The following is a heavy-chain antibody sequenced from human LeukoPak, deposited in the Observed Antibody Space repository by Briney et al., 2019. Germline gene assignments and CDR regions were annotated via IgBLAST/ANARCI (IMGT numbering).Heavy chain of an antibody. CDR2: IYYSGST. V-gene: IGHV4-31*03. D-gene: IGHD3-16*01. J-gene: IGHJ4*02. CDR3: ARGRIMITFGGVFFDY. CDR1: GGSISSGGYY. Sequence: SETLSLTCTVSGGSISSGGYYWSWIRQHPGKGLEWVGYIYYSGSTYYNPSLKRRVTISVATSKSQFSLQLSSVTAADTAVYYCARGRIMITFGGVFFDYWGQGTLVTVSS.